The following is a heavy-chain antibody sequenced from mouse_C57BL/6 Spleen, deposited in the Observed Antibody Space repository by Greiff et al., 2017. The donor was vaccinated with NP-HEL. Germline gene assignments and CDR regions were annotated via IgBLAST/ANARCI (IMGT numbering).Heavy chain of an antibody. V-gene: IGHV5-12*01. D-gene: IGHD4-1*01. J-gene: IGHJ4*01. Sequence: EVNLVESGGGLVQPGGSLKLSCAASGFTFSDYYMYWVRQTPEKRLEWVAYISNGGGSTYYPDTVKGRFTISRDNAKNTLYLQMSRLKSEDTAMYYCARSWVYAMDYWGQGTSVTVSS. CDR1: GFTFSDYY. CDR2: ISNGGGST. CDR3: ARSWVYAMDY.